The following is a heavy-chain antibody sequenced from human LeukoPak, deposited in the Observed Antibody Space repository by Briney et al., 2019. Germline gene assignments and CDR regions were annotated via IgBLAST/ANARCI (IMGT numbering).Heavy chain of an antibody. J-gene: IGHJ4*02. V-gene: IGHV3-21*01. D-gene: IGHD6-19*01. CDR3: AGDSSGWYTIDY. Sequence: GGSLRLSCAASGFTFSSYSMNWVRQAPGKGLEWVSSISSSSSYIYYADSVKGRFTISRDNAENSLYLQMNSLRAEDTAVYYCAGDSSGWYTIDYWGQGTLVTVSS. CDR2: ISSSSSYI. CDR1: GFTFSSYS.